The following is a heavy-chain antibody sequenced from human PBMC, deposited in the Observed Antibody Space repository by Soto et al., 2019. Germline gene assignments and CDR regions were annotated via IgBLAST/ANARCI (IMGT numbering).Heavy chain of an antibody. CDR3: ARALAYCGGDCLDWFDP. J-gene: IGHJ5*02. V-gene: IGHV4-30-2*01. CDR2: IYHSGST. D-gene: IGHD2-21*02. Sequence: SETLSLTCAVSGGSISSGGYSWSWIRQPPGKGLEWIGYIYHSGSTYYNPSLKSRVTISVDRSKNQFSLKLSSVTAADTAVYYCARALAYCGGDCLDWFDPWGQGTLVTVSS. CDR1: GGSISSGGYS.